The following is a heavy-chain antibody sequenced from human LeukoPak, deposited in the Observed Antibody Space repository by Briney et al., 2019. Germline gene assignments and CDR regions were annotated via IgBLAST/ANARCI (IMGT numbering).Heavy chain of an antibody. CDR3: VRGSPGYSSSWHAY. CDR2: INSDATST. Sequence: GGSLRLSCAASGFTFSSSGMHWVRQAPGKGLVWVSRINSDATSTSYADSVRGRFTISRDDAKNTMYLQMNSLRAEDTAMYYCVRGSPGYSSSWHAYWGQGTLVTVSS. J-gene: IGHJ4*02. V-gene: IGHV3-74*01. D-gene: IGHD6-13*01. CDR1: GFTFSSSG.